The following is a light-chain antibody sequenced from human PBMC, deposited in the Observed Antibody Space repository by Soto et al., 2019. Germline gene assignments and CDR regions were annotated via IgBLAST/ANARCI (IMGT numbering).Light chain of an antibody. CDR1: QSVSSN. CDR2: GAS. Sequence: EIVMTQYPATLSVSPGERATLSCRATQSVSSNLAWYQQKPGQAPRLLIYGASTRATGIPARFSGSRSGTEFTLTISSLQSEDVAVYYCQQYNNWPPTFGQGTRLEIK. V-gene: IGKV3-15*01. CDR3: QQYNNWPPT. J-gene: IGKJ5*01.